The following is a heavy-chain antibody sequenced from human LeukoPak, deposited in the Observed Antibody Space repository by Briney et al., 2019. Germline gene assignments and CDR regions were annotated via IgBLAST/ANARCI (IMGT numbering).Heavy chain of an antibody. CDR2: IYYSGST. Sequence: SETLSLTCTVSGGSISSGTYHWSWIRQPPGKGLEWIGYIYYSGSTYYNPSLKSRVSISLDTSKNQLSLNLSSVTAADTAAYYCARGGTTVVAPVYWGQGTLVSVSS. D-gene: IGHD4-23*01. CDR1: GGSISSGTYH. J-gene: IGHJ4*02. CDR3: ARGGTTVVAPVY. V-gene: IGHV4-30-4*01.